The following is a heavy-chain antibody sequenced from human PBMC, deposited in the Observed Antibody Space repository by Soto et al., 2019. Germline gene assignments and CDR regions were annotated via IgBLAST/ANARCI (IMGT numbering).Heavy chain of an antibody. D-gene: IGHD3-9*01. CDR2: ILSTDVK. CDR1: GFSLSNAKMG. J-gene: IGHJ6*02. V-gene: IGHV2-26*01. CDR3: SLIPGGYFDWSNHVMDG. Sequence: SGPTRANHREALTLTCTVRGFSLSNAKMGESWIPRRPGTCLEWLAHILSTDVKSYSTSLKSRLTSSKDTSKSQVVLTMTNIDPVDTATYVCSLIPGGYFDWSNHVMDGWGQVTTVTVSS.